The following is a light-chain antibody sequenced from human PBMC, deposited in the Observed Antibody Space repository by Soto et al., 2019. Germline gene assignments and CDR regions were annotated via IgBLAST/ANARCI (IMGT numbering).Light chain of an antibody. CDR2: DVS. V-gene: IGLV2-11*01. CDR1: SSDVGDYNY. CDR3: CSYAGSYTWV. J-gene: IGLJ3*02. Sequence: QSALTQPGSVSGSPGESVTISCTGTSSDVGDYNYVSWYQQHPGKAPKLMIYDVSERPSGVPDRFSGSKSGNTASLTISGLQAEDEADYYCCSYAGSYTWVFGGGTKLTV.